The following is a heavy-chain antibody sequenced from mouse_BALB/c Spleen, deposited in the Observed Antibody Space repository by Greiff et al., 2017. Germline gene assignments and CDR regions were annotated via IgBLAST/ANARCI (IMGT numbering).Heavy chain of an antibody. CDR2: ISYDGSN. CDR1: GYSITSGYY. D-gene: IGHD4-1*01. V-gene: IGHV3-6*02. J-gene: IGHJ1*01. Sequence: EVKLMESGPGLVKPSQSLSLTCSVTGYSITSGYYWNWIRQFPGNKLEWMGYISYDGSNNYNPSLKNRISITRDTSKNQFFLKLNSVTTEDTATYYCASGDWDWYFDVWGAGTTVTVSS. CDR3: ASGDWDWYFDV.